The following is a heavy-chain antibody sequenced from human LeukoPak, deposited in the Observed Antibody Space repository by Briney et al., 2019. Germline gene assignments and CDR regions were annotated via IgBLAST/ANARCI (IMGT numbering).Heavy chain of an antibody. D-gene: IGHD3-22*01. J-gene: IGHJ4*02. CDR2: IIPILGIA. V-gene: IGHV1-69*04. Sequence: GASVKVSCKASGGTFSSYAISWVRQAPGQGLEWMGRIIPILGIANYAQKFQGRVTITADKSTSTAYMELSSLRSEDTAVYYCARDPKYYYDSSEYFDYWGQETLVTVSS. CDR1: GGTFSSYA. CDR3: ARDPKYYYDSSEYFDY.